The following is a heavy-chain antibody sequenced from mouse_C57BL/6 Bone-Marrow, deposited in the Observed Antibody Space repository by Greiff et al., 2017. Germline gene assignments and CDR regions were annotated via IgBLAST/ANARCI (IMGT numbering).Heavy chain of an antibody. CDR3: TREGYYDYDENAMDY. CDR1: GYTFTDYE. V-gene: IGHV1-15*01. CDR2: IDPETGGT. D-gene: IGHD2-4*01. J-gene: IGHJ4*01. Sequence: QVQLQQSGAELVRPGASVTLSCKASGYTFTDYEMHWVKQTPVHGLEWIGAIDPETGGTAYNQKFKGKAILTADKSSSTAYMELRSLTSEDSAVYYCTREGYYDYDENAMDYWGQGTSVTVSS.